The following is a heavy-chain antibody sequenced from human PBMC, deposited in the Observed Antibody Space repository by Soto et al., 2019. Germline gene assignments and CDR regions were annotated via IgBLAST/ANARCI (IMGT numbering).Heavy chain of an antibody. CDR1: GAYISDFS. V-gene: IGHV4-4*07. Sequence: QVQQLESGPGLVKPWDTLSLTCTVSGAYISDFSWSWIRQPAGKGLVWIGRITVNGNTQYNPSFRSRVTMSMDTSRNQFSLNLQSATAADTALYYCARESGENWTYEAHWGQGTLVTVSS. CDR3: ARESGENWTYEAH. J-gene: IGHJ1*01. CDR2: ITVNGNT. D-gene: IGHD1-7*01.